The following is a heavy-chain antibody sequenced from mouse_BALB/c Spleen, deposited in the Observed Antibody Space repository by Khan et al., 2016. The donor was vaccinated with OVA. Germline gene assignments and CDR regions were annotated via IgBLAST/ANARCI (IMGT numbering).Heavy chain of an antibody. CDR3: ARSLYYSYGYALDC. CDR2: ISSTGST. J-gene: IGHJ4*01. V-gene: IGHV3-2*02. Sequence: EVQLVESGPGLVKPSQSLSLTCTVTGYSITSDYAWNWIRQFPGNKLEWMGYISSTGSTSSNPSLKNRISITRDTSKNQFFLQLKSVTTEDTATYYCARSLYYSYGYALDCWGRGTSVTVSS. CDR1: GYSITSDYA. D-gene: IGHD2-14*01.